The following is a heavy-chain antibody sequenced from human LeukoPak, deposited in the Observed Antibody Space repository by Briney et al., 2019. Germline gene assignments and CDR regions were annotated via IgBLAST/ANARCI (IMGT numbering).Heavy chain of an antibody. D-gene: IGHD6-19*01. Sequence: GGSLRLSCAASGFTFSSYAMSWVRQAPGKGLEWVSGISGSGGSTNYADSVKGRFTISRDNSKNTLYLQMNSLRAEDTAVYYCARGRMAMAGSYEYWGQGTLVTVST. V-gene: IGHV3-23*01. CDR2: ISGSGGST. J-gene: IGHJ4*02. CDR1: GFTFSSYA. CDR3: ARGRMAMAGSYEY.